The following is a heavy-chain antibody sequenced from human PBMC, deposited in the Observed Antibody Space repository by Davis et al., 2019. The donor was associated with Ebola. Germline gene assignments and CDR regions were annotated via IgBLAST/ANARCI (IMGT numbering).Heavy chain of an antibody. CDR2: ISSSGSTI. CDR1: GFTFSDYY. Sequence: GESLKISCAASGFTFSDYYMSWIRQAPGKGLEWVSYISSSGSTIYHADSVKGRFTISRDNAKNSLYLQMNSLRAEDTAVYYCARDRRSSGWSGDYFDCWGQGTLVTVSS. V-gene: IGHV3-11*04. D-gene: IGHD6-19*01. CDR3: ARDRRSSGWSGDYFDC. J-gene: IGHJ4*02.